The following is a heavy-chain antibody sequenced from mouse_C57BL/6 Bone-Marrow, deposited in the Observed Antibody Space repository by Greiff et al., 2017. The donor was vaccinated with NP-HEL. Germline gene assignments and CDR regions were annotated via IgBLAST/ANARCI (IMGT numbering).Heavy chain of an antibody. V-gene: IGHV1-76*01. Sequence: VHLVESGAELVRPGASVKLSCKASGYTFTDYYINWVKQRPGQGLEWIARIYPGSGNTYYNEKFKGKATLTAEKSSSTAYMQLSSLTSEDSAVYFCAREGSWDGDFDYWGQGTTLTVSS. J-gene: IGHJ2*01. D-gene: IGHD4-1*01. CDR3: AREGSWDGDFDY. CDR1: GYTFTDYY. CDR2: IYPGSGNT.